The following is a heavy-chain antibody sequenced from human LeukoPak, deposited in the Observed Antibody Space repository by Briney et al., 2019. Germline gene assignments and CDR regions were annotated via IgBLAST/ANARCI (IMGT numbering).Heavy chain of an antibody. CDR2: INHSGST. Sequence: SETLSLTCAVYGGSFSGYYWSWIRQPPGKGLEWIGEINHSGSTNYNPSLKSRVTISVDTSQNQFSLKLSSVTAADTAVYYCARTSWFGGAFDIWGQGTMVTVSS. D-gene: IGHD3-10*01. CDR3: ARTSWFGGAFDI. CDR1: GGSFSGYY. V-gene: IGHV4-34*01. J-gene: IGHJ3*02.